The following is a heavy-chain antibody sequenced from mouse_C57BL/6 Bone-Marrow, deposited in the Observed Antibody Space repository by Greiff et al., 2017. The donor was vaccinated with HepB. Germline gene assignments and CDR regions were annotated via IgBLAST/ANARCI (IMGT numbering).Heavy chain of an antibody. V-gene: IGHV2-6*01. CDR1: GFSLTSYG. D-gene: IGHD3-2*02. J-gene: IGHJ3*01. Sequence: VKLVESGPGLVAPSQSLSITCTVSGFSLTSYGVDWVRQSPGKGLEWLGVIWGVGSTNYNSALKSRLSISKDNSKSQVFLKMNSLQTDDTAMYYCASSRQLRPFAYWGQGTLVTVSA. CDR3: ASSRQLRPFAY. CDR2: IWGVGST.